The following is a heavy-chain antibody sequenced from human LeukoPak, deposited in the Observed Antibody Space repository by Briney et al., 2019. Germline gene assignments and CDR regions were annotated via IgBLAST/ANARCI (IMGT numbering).Heavy chain of an antibody. J-gene: IGHJ6*02. V-gene: IGHV3-21*04. CDR3: AAGPEQAGTTIGMDV. Sequence: GGSLRLSCAASGFTFSRHSMNWVRQAPGKGLEWVSFISSSSSYIYYTDSVKGRFSISRDNAKNSLYLQMNSLRAEDTAVYYCAAGPEQAGTTIGMDVWGQGTTVTVSS. CDR2: ISSSSSYI. D-gene: IGHD1-1*01. CDR1: GFTFSRHS.